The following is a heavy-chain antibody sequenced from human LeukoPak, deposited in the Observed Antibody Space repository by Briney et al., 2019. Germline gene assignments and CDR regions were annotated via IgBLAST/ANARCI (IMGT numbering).Heavy chain of an antibody. CDR3: ARDSNGWYENWFDP. D-gene: IGHD6-13*01. CDR2: IYYSGST. CDR1: GFVFSNYA. J-gene: IGHJ5*02. V-gene: IGHV4-59*01. Sequence: GSLRLSCAASGFVFSNYAMSWIRQPPGKGLEWIGYIYYSGSTNYNPSLKSRVTISVDTSKNQFSLKLSSVTAADTAVYYCARDSNGWYENWFDPWGQGTLVTVSS.